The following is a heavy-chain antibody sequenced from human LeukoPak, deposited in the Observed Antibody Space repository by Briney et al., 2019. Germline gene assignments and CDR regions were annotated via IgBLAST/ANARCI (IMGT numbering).Heavy chain of an antibody. V-gene: IGHV3-30*04. D-gene: IGHD1-26*01. CDR2: ISYDGSNK. J-gene: IGHJ5*02. CDR3: AKDQLSGIVGATGGFDP. Sequence: GGSLRLSCAASGFTFSSYAMHWVRQAPGKGLEWVAVISYDGSNKYYADSVKGRFTISRDNSKNTLYLQMNSLRAEDTAVYYCAKDQLSGIVGATGGFDPWGQGTLVTVSS. CDR1: GFTFSSYA.